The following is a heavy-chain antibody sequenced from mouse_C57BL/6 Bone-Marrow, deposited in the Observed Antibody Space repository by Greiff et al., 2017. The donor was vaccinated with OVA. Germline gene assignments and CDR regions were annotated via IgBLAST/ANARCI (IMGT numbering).Heavy chain of an antibody. Sequence: EVKLVESGGGLVQPGGSMKLSCVASGFTFSNYWMNWVRQAPEKGLEWVAQIRLKSDNYATHYAESVKGRFPISKDDSKSIVYQQMNNLRAEDAGNYYCTMDDSFDYWGQGTTLTVSS. V-gene: IGHV6-3*01. J-gene: IGHJ2*01. CDR2: IRLKSDNYAT. D-gene: IGHD2-13*01. CDR1: GFTFSNYW. CDR3: TMDDSFDY.